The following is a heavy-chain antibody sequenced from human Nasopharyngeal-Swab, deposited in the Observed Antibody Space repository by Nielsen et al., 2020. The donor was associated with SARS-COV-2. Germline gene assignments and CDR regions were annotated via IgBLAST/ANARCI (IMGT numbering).Heavy chain of an antibody. CDR1: GGSISSGGYY. CDR2: IYYSGST. D-gene: IGHD3-22*01. Sequence: SCTVPGGSISSGGYYWSWIRQHPGKGLEWIGYIYYSGSTYYNPSLKSRVTISVDTSKNQFSLKLSSVTAADTAVYYCARATITMIVVVDAFDIWGQGTMVTVSS. J-gene: IGHJ3*02. CDR3: ARATITMIVVVDAFDI. V-gene: IGHV4-31*02.